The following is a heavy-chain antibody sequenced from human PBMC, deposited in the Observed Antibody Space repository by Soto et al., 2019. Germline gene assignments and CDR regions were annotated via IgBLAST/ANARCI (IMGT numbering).Heavy chain of an antibody. D-gene: IGHD6-19*01. CDR1: GYTFTSYD. V-gene: IGHV1-8*01. J-gene: IGHJ4*02. Sequence: QVQLVQSGAEVKKPGASVKVSCKASGYTFTSYDINWVRQATGQGLEWMGWMNPNSGNTGYAQKFQGRVTMTRNTSISTAYMELSSLRSEDTAGYYCARDLGSGGWYRFDYFDYWGQGTLVTVSS. CDR3: ARDLGSGGWYRFDYFDY. CDR2: MNPNSGNT.